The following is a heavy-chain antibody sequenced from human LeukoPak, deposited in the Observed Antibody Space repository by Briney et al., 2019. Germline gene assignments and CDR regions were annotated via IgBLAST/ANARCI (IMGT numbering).Heavy chain of an antibody. J-gene: IGHJ6*02. CDR3: ARQPDSGSRKRSMDV. V-gene: IGHV4-59*01. CDR1: GGSISSDY. CDR2: IYYSGTT. Sequence: SETLSLTCTVSGGSISSDYWSWIRQPPGKGLEWIGYIYYSGTTKYNPSLKSRVTISLDTSKNHFSLKLSSVTAEDTAVYYCARQPDSGSRKRSMDVWGQGTTVTVSS. D-gene: IGHD3-10*01.